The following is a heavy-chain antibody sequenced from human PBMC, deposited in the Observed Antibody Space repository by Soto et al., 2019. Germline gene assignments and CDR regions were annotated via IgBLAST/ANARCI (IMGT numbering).Heavy chain of an antibody. D-gene: IGHD6-19*01. CDR1: GGSFSNYI. CDR3: ARGLFGQQWLVGFDT. J-gene: IGHJ4*02. Sequence: ASVKVSCKASGGSFSNYIFAWVRQAHGQGLEWMGGTIPMFATAQYAQKLQGRVTMTADESTSTVYMDLTSLTSDDTAVYYCARGLFGQQWLVGFDTWGQGTLVTVSS. V-gene: IGHV1-69*13. CDR2: TIPMFATA.